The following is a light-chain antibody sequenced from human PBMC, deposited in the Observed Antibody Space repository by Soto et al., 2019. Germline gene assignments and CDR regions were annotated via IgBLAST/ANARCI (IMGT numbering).Light chain of an antibody. J-gene: IGKJ4*01. CDR1: QSLLHSNGYNY. CDR3: KQSRSFPLT. Sequence: EIVMTQSPLSLSATPGQPASISCKSSQSLLHSNGYNYLDWYLQKPGQSPQLLIYLGSNRASGVPDRFSGSGSGADFSLTISSLQPEDVATYYCKQSRSFPLTFGGGTKVDIK. CDR2: LGS. V-gene: IGKV2-28*01.